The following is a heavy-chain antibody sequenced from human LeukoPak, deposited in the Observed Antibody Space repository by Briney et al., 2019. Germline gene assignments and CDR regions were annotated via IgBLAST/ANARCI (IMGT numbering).Heavy chain of an antibody. D-gene: IGHD7-27*01. V-gene: IGHV1-8*01. J-gene: IGHJ4*02. Sequence: ASVKVSCKASGDTISNYDINWVRQATGQGLEWMGWMSPKSGNTGYAQKFQGRLTMTRDTSIGTAYMELSSLRSEDTAVYYCTRGPPNWGFDYWGQGTLVTVSP. CDR3: TRGPPNWGFDY. CDR2: MSPKSGNT. CDR1: GDTISNYD.